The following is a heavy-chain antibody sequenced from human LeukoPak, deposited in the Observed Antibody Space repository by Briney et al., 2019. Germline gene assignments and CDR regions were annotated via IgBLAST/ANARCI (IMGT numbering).Heavy chain of an antibody. D-gene: IGHD6-13*01. CDR2: IWYDGSNK. Sequence: GGSLRLSCAASGFTFSSYGMHWVRQAPGKGLEWVAVIWYDGSNKYYADSVKGRFTISRDNSKNTLYLQMNSLRAEDTAVYYCAREGASSSYIDYWGQGTLVTVSS. CDR1: GFTFSSYG. J-gene: IGHJ4*02. V-gene: IGHV3-33*01. CDR3: AREGASSSYIDY.